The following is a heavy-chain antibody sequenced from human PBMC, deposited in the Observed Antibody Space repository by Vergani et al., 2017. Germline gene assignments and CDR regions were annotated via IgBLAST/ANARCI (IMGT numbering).Heavy chain of an antibody. CDR3: ARGRCGGDCYLDY. CDR1: GGTFSSYA. CDR2: IIPILGIA. Sequence: VQLVESGAEVKKPGSSVKVSCKASGGTFSSYAISWVRQAPGQGLEWMGRIIPILGIANYAQKFQGRVTITADKSTSTAYMELSSLRSEDTAVYYCARGRCGGDCYLDYWGQGTLVTVSS. D-gene: IGHD2-21*02. V-gene: IGHV1-69*09. J-gene: IGHJ4*02.